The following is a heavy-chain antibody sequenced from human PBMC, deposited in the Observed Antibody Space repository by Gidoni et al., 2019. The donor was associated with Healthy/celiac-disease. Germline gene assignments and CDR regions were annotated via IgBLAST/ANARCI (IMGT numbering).Heavy chain of an antibody. V-gene: IGHV4-39*01. CDR2: IYYSGST. Sequence: QLQLQESGPGLVKPSETLSLTCTVSGGSISSMSYYWGWIRQPPGKGLEWMGSIYYSGSTYYNPSLKSRVTISVDTSKNQFSLKLSSVTAADTAVYYCARLTQQWLVPIPGDPISFDYWGQGTLVTVSS. D-gene: IGHD6-19*01. CDR1: GGSISSMSYY. J-gene: IGHJ4*02. CDR3: ARLTQQWLVPIPGDPISFDY.